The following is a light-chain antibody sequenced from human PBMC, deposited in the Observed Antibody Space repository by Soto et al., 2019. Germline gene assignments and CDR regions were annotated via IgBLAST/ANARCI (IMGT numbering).Light chain of an antibody. CDR2: GAS. J-gene: IGKJ1*01. CDR1: QSVSSNY. V-gene: IGKV3-20*01. CDR3: QQYGSSPPT. Sequence: EIVLTQSPGTLSLSPGERATLSCRASQSVSSNYLAWYQRQPGQAPRLLIYGASSRATDIPARFSGSGSGTDFTLTITRLEPEDFAVYFCQQYGSSPPTFGQGTKVEIK.